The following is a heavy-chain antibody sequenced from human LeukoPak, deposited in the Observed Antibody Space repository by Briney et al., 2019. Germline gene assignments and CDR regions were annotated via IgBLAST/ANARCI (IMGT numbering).Heavy chain of an antibody. CDR2: IHSDGSST. CDR1: GFTFSNYW. D-gene: IGHD3-22*01. J-gene: IGHJ4*02. CDR3: ARVYGGYYYDNYYFDY. Sequence: PGGSLRLSCAASGFTFSNYWMHWVRQAPGKGLVWVSRIHSDGSSTNYADSVKGRFTISRDNAKNTLYLQMNSLRAEDTAVYYCARVYGGYYYDNYYFDYWGQGTLVTVSS. V-gene: IGHV3-74*01.